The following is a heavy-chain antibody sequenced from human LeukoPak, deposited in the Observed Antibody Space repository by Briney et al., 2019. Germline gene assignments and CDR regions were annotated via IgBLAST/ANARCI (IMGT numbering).Heavy chain of an antibody. V-gene: IGHV3-48*04. CDR2: ISSSSSTI. D-gene: IGHD3-3*01. CDR1: GFTFSSYS. CDR3: ARFNLRFLEWLLEFDY. J-gene: IGHJ4*02. Sequence: GGSLRLSCAASGFTFSSYSMNWVRQAPGKGLEWVSYISSSSSTIYYADSVKGRFTISRDNAKNSLYLQMNSLRAEDTAVYYCARFNLRFLEWLLEFDYWGQGTLVTVSS.